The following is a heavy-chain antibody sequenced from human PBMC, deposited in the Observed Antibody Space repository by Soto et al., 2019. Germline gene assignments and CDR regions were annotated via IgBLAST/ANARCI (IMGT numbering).Heavy chain of an antibody. CDR3: ARQIYDSDTGPNFKYYFDS. CDR2: IDPSDSQT. CDR1: GYSFAGYW. Sequence: VESLTICCQVSGYSFAGYWITWVLQKPGKGLEWMGRIDPSDSQTYYSPSFRGHVTISVTKSITTVFLQWSSLRASDTAMYYCARQIYDSDTGPNFKYYFDSWGQGTTVTVSS. V-gene: IGHV5-10-1*01. D-gene: IGHD3-22*01. J-gene: IGHJ4*02.